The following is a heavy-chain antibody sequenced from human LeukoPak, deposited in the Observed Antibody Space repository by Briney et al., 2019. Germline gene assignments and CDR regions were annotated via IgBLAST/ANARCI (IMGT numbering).Heavy chain of an antibody. CDR2: FDSEDGET. CDR3: ARAPPPNSSGYYFLGYFGWFDP. J-gene: IGHJ5*02. D-gene: IGHD3-22*01. CDR1: GDTLNELS. Sequence: GASVKVSCKVSGDTLNELSMHWLRQAPGKGLEWMGGFDSEDGETIFAQKFQGRVTMTEDTSTDTAYMKLSSLRSEDTAVYYCARAPPPNSSGYYFLGYFGWFDPWGQGTLVTVSS. V-gene: IGHV1-24*01.